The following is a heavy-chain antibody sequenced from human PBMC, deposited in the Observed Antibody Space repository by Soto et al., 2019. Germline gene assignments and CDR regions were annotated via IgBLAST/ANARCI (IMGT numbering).Heavy chain of an antibody. J-gene: IGHJ4*02. CDR1: GFPFSSYA. V-gene: IGHV3-48*02. CDR2: INGASTTT. CDR3: ARDLSH. Sequence: DVQLVGSGGGLVQPGGSLRLSCVASGFPFSSYAMHWVRQAPGKGLEWISDINGASTTTFYADSVKGRFTVSRDNAKNSVYLQMSSLRHEDTAFYYCARDLSHWGEGMLVTVSS.